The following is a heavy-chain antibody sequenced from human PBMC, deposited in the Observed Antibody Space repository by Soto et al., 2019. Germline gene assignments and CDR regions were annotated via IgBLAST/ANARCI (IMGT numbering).Heavy chain of an antibody. CDR2: VYHSGST. Sequence: SETLSLTCAVYGGSFNGYYWSWIRQPPGKGLEWIGEVYHSGSTYYNPSLKSRVSISVDTSKNQFSLKLSSVTAADTAVYYCAREHAVVVTAIRTDYFGLDVWGQGTTVTVSS. V-gene: IGHV4-34*09. D-gene: IGHD2-21*02. J-gene: IGHJ6*02. CDR1: GGSFNGYY. CDR3: AREHAVVVTAIRTDYFGLDV.